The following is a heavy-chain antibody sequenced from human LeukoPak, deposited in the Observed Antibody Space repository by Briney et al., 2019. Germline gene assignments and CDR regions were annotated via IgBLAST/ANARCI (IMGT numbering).Heavy chain of an antibody. CDR2: IIPIFGTA. CDR1: GGIFSSYA. J-gene: IGHJ4*02. V-gene: IGHV1-69*13. D-gene: IGHD3-9*01. CDR3: ARGRDYDILTGYQYYFDY. Sequence: ASVKVSCKASGGIFSSYAISWVRQAPGQGLEWMGGIIPIFGTANYAQKFQGRVTITADESTSTAYMELSSLRSEDTAVYYCARGRDYDILTGYQYYFDYWGQGTLVTVSS.